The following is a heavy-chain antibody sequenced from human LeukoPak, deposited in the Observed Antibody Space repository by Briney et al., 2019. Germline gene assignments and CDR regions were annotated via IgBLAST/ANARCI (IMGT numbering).Heavy chain of an antibody. CDR3: ARGIAVAVSDAFDI. V-gene: IGHV3-9*01. J-gene: IGHJ3*02. D-gene: IGHD6-19*01. CDR1: GFTFDDYA. Sequence: PGRSLRLSCAASGFTFDDYAMHWVRQAPGKGLEWVSGISWNSGSIGYADSVKGRFTISRDNAKNSLYLQMNSLRAEDTAVYYCARGIAVAVSDAFDIWGQGTMVTVSS. CDR2: ISWNSGSI.